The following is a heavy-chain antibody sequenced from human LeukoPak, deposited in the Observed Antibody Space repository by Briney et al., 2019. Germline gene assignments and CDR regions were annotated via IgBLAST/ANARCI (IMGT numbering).Heavy chain of an antibody. CDR1: GFTFSSYA. Sequence: GGSLRLSCSASGFTFSSYAMHWVRQAPGKGLEWVAVISYDGSNKYYADSVKGRFTISRDNSKNTLYLQMNSLRAEDTAVYYCAREGEAAARSYFNYWGQGTLVTVSA. CDR3: AREGEAAARSYFNY. V-gene: IGHV3-30-3*01. J-gene: IGHJ4*02. D-gene: IGHD6-13*01. CDR2: ISYDGSNK.